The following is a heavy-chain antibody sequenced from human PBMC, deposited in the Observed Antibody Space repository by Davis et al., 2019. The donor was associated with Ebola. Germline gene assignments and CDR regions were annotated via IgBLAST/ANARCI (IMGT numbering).Heavy chain of an antibody. CDR3: ASGDGRGNSYDMDV. J-gene: IGHJ6*02. CDR2: IKQDGGEK. CDR1: GFTFSSYS. V-gene: IGHV3-7*03. Sequence: GESLKISCAASGFTFSSYSMNWVRQAPGKGLEWVAIIKQDGGEKYYVDSVKGRFTISRDNAKNSLFLQMNSLRGEDTALYYCASGDGRGNSYDMDVWGQGTTVTVSS. D-gene: IGHD4-23*01.